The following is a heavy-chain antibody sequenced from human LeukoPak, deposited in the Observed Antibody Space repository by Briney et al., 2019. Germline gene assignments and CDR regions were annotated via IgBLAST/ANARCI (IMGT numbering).Heavy chain of an antibody. Sequence: PGESLKISCKGSGYSFTSYWIGWVRQMPGKGLEWMGIIYPGDSDTRYSPSFQGQVTISADKSISTAYLQWSSLKASDTAMYYCARHGEGSGYYYPRSDYYYGMDVWGQGTTVTVSS. V-gene: IGHV5-51*01. CDR3: ARHGEGSGYYYPRSDYYYGMDV. CDR1: GYSFTSYW. CDR2: IYPGDSDT. J-gene: IGHJ6*02. D-gene: IGHD3-22*01.